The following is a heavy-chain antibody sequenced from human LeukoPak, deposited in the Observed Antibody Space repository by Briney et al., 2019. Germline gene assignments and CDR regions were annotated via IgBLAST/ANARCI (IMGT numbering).Heavy chain of an antibody. V-gene: IGHV1-24*01. CDR3: ASEDLRITMVRGVIA. Sequence: ASVKVSCKVSGYTLTDLSIHWVRQAPGKGLEWMGGFDPDNDETIYAQKLQGRVTMTEDTSIDTAYMELSSLRSEDTAVYYCASEDLRITMVRGVIAWGQGTLVTVSS. D-gene: IGHD3-10*01. CDR1: GYTLTDLS. J-gene: IGHJ5*02. CDR2: FDPDNDET.